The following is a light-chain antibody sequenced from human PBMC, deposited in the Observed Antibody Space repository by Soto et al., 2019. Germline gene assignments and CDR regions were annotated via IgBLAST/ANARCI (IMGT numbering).Light chain of an antibody. CDR2: LGS. CDR1: QSLLHSNGYNL. CDR3: MQALQTPRA. J-gene: IGKJ4*01. V-gene: IGKV2-28*01. Sequence: DIVMTQSPLSLPVTPGEPASISCRSSQSLLHSNGYNLLDWYLQKPGQSPQLLIYLGSNRASGVPDRFSGSGSGTDFTLKISRVEAEDVGVYYCMQALQTPRAFGGGTKVEIK.